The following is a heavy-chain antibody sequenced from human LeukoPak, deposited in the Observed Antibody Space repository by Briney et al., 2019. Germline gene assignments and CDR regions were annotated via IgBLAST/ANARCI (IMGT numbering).Heavy chain of an antibody. CDR2: IIPIFGTA. D-gene: IGHD1-26*01. V-gene: IGHV1-69*06. Sequence: SVKVSCKASGGTFSSYAISWVRQAPGQGLEWMGGIIPIFGTANYAQRFQGRVTITADKSTSTAYMELSSLRAEDTAVYYCARDRSGSYWGSLDYWGQGTLVTVSS. CDR3: ARDRSGSYWGSLDY. J-gene: IGHJ4*02. CDR1: GGTFSSYA.